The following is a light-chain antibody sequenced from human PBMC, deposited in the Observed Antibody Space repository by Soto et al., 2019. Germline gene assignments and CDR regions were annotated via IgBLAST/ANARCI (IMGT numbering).Light chain of an antibody. J-gene: IGKJ1*01. CDR1: QSVSSSY. V-gene: IGKV3-20*01. Sequence: EIVLTQSPGTLSLSPGERATLSCRASQSVSSSYLAWYQQKPGQAPRLLIYGASSRATGIPDRFSGSGSGTYFTLTISRLEPEDVAEYYCQQYGSSRTFGQGTKVEIK. CDR2: GAS. CDR3: QQYGSSRT.